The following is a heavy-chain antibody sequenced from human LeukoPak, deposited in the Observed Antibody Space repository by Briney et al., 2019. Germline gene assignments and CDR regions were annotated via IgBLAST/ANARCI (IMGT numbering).Heavy chain of an antibody. J-gene: IGHJ6*02. CDR3: ATDTPNANQQLGRYYYGMDV. V-gene: IGHV1-18*01. Sequence: ASVKVSCKASGYTFTSYGISWVRQAPGQGLEWMGWISAYNGNTNYAQKLQGRVTMTEDTSTDTAYMELSSLRSEDTAVYYCATDTPNANQQLGRYYYGMDVWGQGTTVTVSS. D-gene: IGHD6-13*01. CDR1: GYTFTSYG. CDR2: ISAYNGNT.